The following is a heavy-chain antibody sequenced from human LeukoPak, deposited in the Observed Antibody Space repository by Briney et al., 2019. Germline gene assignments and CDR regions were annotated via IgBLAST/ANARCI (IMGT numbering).Heavy chain of an antibody. CDR2: INHSGST. V-gene: IGHV4-34*01. D-gene: IGHD6-13*01. CDR3: ACDSSSFDR. J-gene: IGHJ2*01. CDR1: GGSFSGHY. Sequence: PSETLSITCAVYGGSFSGHYWSCIRQPPGKGPEWIGEINHSGSTNYNPSLKSRVTISVDTSKNQFSLKLSSVTAADTAVYYCACDSSSFDRWGRGTLVTVPS.